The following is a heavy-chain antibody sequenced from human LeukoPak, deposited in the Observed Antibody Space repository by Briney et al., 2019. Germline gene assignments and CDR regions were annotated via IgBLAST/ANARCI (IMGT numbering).Heavy chain of an antibody. CDR3: ARDLTSGSYSYFDY. Sequence: GGSLRLSCAASGFTFNSYSMNWVRQAPGKGLEWVSSISSSSSYIYYADSVKGRFTISRDNAKNSLYLQMNSLRAEDTAVYYCARDLTSGSYSYFDYWGQGTLVTVSS. D-gene: IGHD1-26*01. V-gene: IGHV3-21*01. CDR2: ISSSSSYI. J-gene: IGHJ4*02. CDR1: GFTFNSYS.